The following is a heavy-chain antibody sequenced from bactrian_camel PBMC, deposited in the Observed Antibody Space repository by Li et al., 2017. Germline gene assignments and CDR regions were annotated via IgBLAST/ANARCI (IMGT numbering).Heavy chain of an antibody. CDR3: AAEDQAPWDMGWICNYNS. V-gene: IGHV3S53*01. D-gene: IGHD3*01. CDR2: IDSNGVT. CDR1: GVVISRLC. Sequence: HVQLVESGGGSVQAGGSLTLSCAASGVVISRLCMGWFRQAPGAKRETVATIDSNGVTKVADSVKARFTASKVNDKKTWYLRMNNLKPEDTALYTCAAEDQAPWDMGWICNYNSWGQGTQVTVS. J-gene: IGHJ6*01.